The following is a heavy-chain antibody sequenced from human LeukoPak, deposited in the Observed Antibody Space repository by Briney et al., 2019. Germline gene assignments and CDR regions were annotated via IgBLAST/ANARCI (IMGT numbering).Heavy chain of an antibody. CDR1: GGTFSSYA. D-gene: IGHD6-13*01. J-gene: IGHJ4*02. V-gene: IGHV1-69*05. CDR3: ARHTAAAGTGY. Sequence: SVKVSCKASGGTFSSYAISWVRQAPGQGLEWMGGIIPIFGTANYAQKFQGRVTMTRDTSTSTVYMELSSLRSEDTAVYYCARHTAAAGTGYWGQGTLVTVSS. CDR2: IIPIFGTA.